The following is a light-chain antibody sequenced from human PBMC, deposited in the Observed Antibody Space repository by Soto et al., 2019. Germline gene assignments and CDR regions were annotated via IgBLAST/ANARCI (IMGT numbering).Light chain of an antibody. V-gene: IGKV3-20*01. CDR2: VAS. CDR1: QSVSSSY. J-gene: IGKJ1*01. CDR3: PQYDRSPWT. Sequence: EIVLTQSPGTLSLSPGERATLSCRASQSVSSSYLAWYQQQPGQAPSLLIYVASRRATGIPARFSGSGSGTDLTLTISRLGPEDFGVYYCPQYDRSPWTFGQGTKVEIK.